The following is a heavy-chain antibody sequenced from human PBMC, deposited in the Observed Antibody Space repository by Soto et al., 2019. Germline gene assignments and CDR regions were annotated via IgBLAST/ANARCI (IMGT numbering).Heavy chain of an antibody. D-gene: IGHD6-6*01. V-gene: IGHV4-34*01. Sequence: XETLSLTCAVYGWSFSGYYWSWIRQPPGKGLEWIGEINHSGSTNYNPSLKSRVTISVDTSKNQFSLKLSSVTAADTAVYYCARGHQAAPRGFGYYGMDVWGQGTTVTVSS. J-gene: IGHJ6*02. CDR1: GWSFSGYY. CDR2: INHSGST. CDR3: ARGHQAAPRGFGYYGMDV.